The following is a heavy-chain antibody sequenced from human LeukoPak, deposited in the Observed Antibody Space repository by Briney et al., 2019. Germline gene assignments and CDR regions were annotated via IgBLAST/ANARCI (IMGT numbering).Heavy chain of an antibody. Sequence: GGSLRLSCAASGFTFSSYAMSWVRQAPGKGLEWVSAIIGSGGSTYYADSVKGRFTISRDNSKNTLYLQMNILRAEDTAVYYCAKRGNAMVLVDYWGQGTLVTVSS. CDR1: GFTFSSYA. J-gene: IGHJ4*02. CDR3: AKRGNAMVLVDY. D-gene: IGHD2-8*02. CDR2: IIGSGGST. V-gene: IGHV3-23*01.